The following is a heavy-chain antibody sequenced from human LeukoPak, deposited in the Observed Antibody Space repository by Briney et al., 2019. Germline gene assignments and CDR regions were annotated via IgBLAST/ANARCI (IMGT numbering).Heavy chain of an antibody. Sequence: GGSLRLSCAASGFTLSSYSMNWVRQAPGKGLEWVSSISSSSSYIYYADSVKGRFTISRDNAKNSLYLQMNSLRAEDTAVYYCARDVTIFRSWFDPWGQGTLVTVSS. V-gene: IGHV3-21*01. CDR3: ARDVTIFRSWFDP. CDR1: GFTLSSYS. D-gene: IGHD5-24*01. CDR2: ISSSSSYI. J-gene: IGHJ5*02.